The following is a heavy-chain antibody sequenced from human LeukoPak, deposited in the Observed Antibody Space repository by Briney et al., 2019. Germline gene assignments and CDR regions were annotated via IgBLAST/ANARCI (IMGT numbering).Heavy chain of an antibody. CDR2: INHSGST. CDR1: GGSFSGYY. CDR3: ARDHYYYYYGMDV. V-gene: IGHV4-34*01. Sequence: SETLSLTCAVYGGSFSGYYWSWSRQPPGKGLEWIGEINHSGSTNYNPSLKSRVTISVDTSKNQFSLKLSSVTAADTAVYYCARDHYYYYYGMDVWGQGTTVTVSS. J-gene: IGHJ6*02.